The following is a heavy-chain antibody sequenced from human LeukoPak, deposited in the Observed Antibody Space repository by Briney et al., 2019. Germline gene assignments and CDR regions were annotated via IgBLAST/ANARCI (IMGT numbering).Heavy chain of an antibody. D-gene: IGHD1-14*01. CDR3: ARRNLWLSIDY. CDR2: INHSGST. Sequence: SETLSLTCAVYGVSFSGYYWSWLRQPPGKGLEWIGEINHSGSTNYNPSLKSRVTISVDTSKNQFSLKLSSVTAADTAVYYCARRNLWLSIDYWGQGTLVTVSS. CDR1: GVSFSGYY. J-gene: IGHJ4*02. V-gene: IGHV4-34*01.